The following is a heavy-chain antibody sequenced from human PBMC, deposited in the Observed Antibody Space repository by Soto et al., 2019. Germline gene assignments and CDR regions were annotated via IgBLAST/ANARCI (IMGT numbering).Heavy chain of an antibody. CDR2: IYPGDSDT. D-gene: IGHD3-10*01. V-gene: IGHV5-51*01. J-gene: IGHJ6*02. CDR3: ARHKQGVRGVIRGYYYYYGMDV. CDR1: GYSFTSYW. Sequence: GESLKISCKGSGYSFTSYWIGWVRQMPGKGLEWMGIIYPGDSDTRYSPSFQGQVTISADKSISTAYLQWSSLKASDTAMYYCARHKQGVRGVIRGYYYYYGMDVWGQGTTVTVSS.